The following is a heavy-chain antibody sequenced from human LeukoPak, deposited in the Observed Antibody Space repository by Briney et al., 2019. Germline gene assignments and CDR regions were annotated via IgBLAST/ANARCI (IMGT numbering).Heavy chain of an antibody. CDR2: ISSDGSNK. CDR3: TTFDM. J-gene: IGHJ3*02. Sequence: PGRSLRLSCAASGFTFTNYAIHWVRLAPGKGLEWVAVISSDGSNKHYADSVKGRFTISRDDSKNTLYLQMNSLRVDDTALYYCTTFDMWGQGTMVTDSS. CDR1: GFTFTNYA. V-gene: IGHV3-30*03.